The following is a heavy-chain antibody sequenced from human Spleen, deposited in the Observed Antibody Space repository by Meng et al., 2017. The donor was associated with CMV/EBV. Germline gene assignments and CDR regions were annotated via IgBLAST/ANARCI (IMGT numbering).Heavy chain of an antibody. CDR1: GFTFSSYW. Sequence: GESLKISCAASGFTFSSYWMSWVRQAPGKGLEWVANIKQDGSEKYYVDSVKGRFTISRDNAKNSLYLQMNSLRAEDTAVYYCARGDEYSSSCGDYWGQGTLVTVSS. CDR3: ARGDEYSSSCGDY. D-gene: IGHD6-6*01. CDR2: IKQDGSEK. V-gene: IGHV3-7*01. J-gene: IGHJ4*02.